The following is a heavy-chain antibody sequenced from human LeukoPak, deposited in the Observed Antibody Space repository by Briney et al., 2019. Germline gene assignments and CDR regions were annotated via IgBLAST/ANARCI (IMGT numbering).Heavy chain of an antibody. J-gene: IGHJ4*02. Sequence: PSETLSLTCTVSGASITAYYWTWIRQPPGKGLEWMGYIYHSGSTNYNPSLKSRVTISLDTYRNQFSLRLSSVTAADTAVYFYARECSTSSEGDYFDYWGQGSLVTVSS. CDR1: GASITAYY. CDR3: ARECSTSSEGDYFDY. D-gene: IGHD6-6*01. V-gene: IGHV4-59*01. CDR2: IYHSGST.